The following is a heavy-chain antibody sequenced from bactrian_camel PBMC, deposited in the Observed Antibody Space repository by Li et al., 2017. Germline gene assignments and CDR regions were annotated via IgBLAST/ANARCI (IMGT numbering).Heavy chain of an antibody. CDR2: TYVGGGAS. Sequence: VQLVESGGGSVQAGGSLRLSCAASGDDASKISMAWFRQVPGKQREGVATTYVGGGASYYADSVKGRFTLSRDNAKNTLYLQLSSLKTEDTAMYYCAKDRGPTLWVEYKGWGQGTQVTVS. CDR3: AKDRGPTLWVEYKG. J-gene: IGHJ4*01. CDR1: GDDASKIS. D-gene: IGHD5*01. V-gene: IGHV3S1*01.